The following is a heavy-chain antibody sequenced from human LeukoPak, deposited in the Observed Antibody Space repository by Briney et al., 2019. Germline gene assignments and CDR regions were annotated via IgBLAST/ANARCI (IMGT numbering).Heavy chain of an antibody. V-gene: IGHV3-30*02. D-gene: IGHD3-16*01. Sequence: GGSLRLSCAASGFTFSSYGMHWVRQAPGKGLEWVAFIRYDGSNKYYADSVKGRFTISRDNSKNTLYLQMNSLRAEDTAVYYCARDIENYDYVGYGMDVWGQGTTVTVSS. J-gene: IGHJ6*02. CDR1: GFTFSSYG. CDR2: IRYDGSNK. CDR3: ARDIENYDYVGYGMDV.